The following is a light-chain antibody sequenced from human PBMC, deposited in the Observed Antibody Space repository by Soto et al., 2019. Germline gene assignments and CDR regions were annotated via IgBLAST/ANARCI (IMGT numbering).Light chain of an antibody. V-gene: IGKV1D-16*01. J-gene: IGKJ4*01. CDR2: ATF. CDR1: QSVRNW. CDR3: QQYDNFPPT. Sequence: DVKMTQSPSSLSASVGERVSIPCRASQSVRNWLAWYQQRPGKAPKSLIYATFGLQSEVPSRFSGSGSGTEFTLTINNLQPEDVGTYYCQQYDNFPPTFGGGTKVEIK.